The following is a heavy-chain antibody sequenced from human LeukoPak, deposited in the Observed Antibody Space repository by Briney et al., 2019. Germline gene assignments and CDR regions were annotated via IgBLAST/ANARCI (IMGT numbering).Heavy chain of an antibody. CDR3: ARYCTSTSCAFEY. D-gene: IGHD2-2*01. CDR2: ISGSGGSP. Sequence: GGSLRLSCAASGFTFGNYAMTWVRQAPGEGLEWASSISGSGGSPIYADSVKGRFTISRDNSKSTLYLQMNSLRAEDTAIYYCARYCTSTSCAFEYWGQGTLVTVSS. V-gene: IGHV3-23*01. J-gene: IGHJ4*02. CDR1: GFTFGNYA.